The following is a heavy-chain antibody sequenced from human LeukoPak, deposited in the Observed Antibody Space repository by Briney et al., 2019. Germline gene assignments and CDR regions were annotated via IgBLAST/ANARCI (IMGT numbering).Heavy chain of an antibody. Sequence: SETLSLTCAVYGGSFSGYYWSWIRQPPGKGLEWIGEINHSGSTNYNPSLKSRVTISVDTSKIQFSLKLSSVTAADTAVYYCARGEDAFDIWGQGTMVTVSS. CDR3: ARGEDAFDI. CDR1: GGSFSGYY. V-gene: IGHV4-34*01. J-gene: IGHJ3*02. CDR2: INHSGST.